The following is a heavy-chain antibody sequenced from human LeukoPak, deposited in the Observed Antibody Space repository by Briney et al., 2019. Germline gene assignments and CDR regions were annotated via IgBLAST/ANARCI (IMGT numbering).Heavy chain of an antibody. V-gene: IGHV3-23*01. CDR3: AKTRGYCTGGSCYGDY. J-gene: IGHJ4*02. Sequence: GGPLRLSCAAPGLTFSSYAMTWFGQAPGKGLKWVSNIISSGSDTYYADSVKGRFTISRDSSKNTVFLQMNSLRAEDTALYYCAKTRGYCTGGSCYGDYWGQGTLVTVSS. D-gene: IGHD2-15*01. CDR2: IISSGSDT. CDR1: GLTFSSYA.